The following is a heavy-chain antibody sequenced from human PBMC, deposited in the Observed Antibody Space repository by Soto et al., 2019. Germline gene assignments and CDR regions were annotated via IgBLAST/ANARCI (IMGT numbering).Heavy chain of an antibody. CDR2: IYYSGST. CDR3: ARDLGYSSSYWFDP. D-gene: IGHD6-6*01. Sequence: PSETLSLTCTVSGGSISSSSYYWGWIRQPPGKGLEWIGYIYYSGSTNYNPSLKSRVTISVDTSKNQFSLKLSSVTAADTAVYYCARDLGYSSSYWFDPWGQGTLVTVSS. V-gene: IGHV4-61*01. J-gene: IGHJ5*02. CDR1: GGSISSSSYY.